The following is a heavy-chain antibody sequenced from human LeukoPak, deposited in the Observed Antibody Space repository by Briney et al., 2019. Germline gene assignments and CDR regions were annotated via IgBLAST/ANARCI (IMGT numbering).Heavy chain of an antibody. D-gene: IGHD3-16*02. V-gene: IGHV1-8*01. Sequence: ASVKVSCKASGYTFTSYDINWVRQATGQGLEWMGWMNPNSGNTGYAQKFQGRVTMTRNTSISTAYMELSSLGSEDTAVYYCARVPVFGGVIVIDYWGQGTLVTVSS. CDR1: GYTFTSYD. CDR3: ARVPVFGGVIVIDY. CDR2: MNPNSGNT. J-gene: IGHJ4*02.